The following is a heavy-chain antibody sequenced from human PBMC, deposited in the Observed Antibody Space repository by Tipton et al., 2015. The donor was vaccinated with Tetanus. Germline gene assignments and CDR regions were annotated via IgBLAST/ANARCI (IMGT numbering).Heavy chain of an antibody. CDR1: GHTVSVSY. CDR3: ATNRVTTHDWFDP. Sequence: QSGPEVKKPGASVKVSCKASGHTVSVSYIHWVRQAPGQGLQWLGWINPKSGVTKYSHHFQDRVTLTRDTSIGTTYMEVSGLTSDDMAVYYCATNRVTTHDWFDPWGQGTLVTVSS. J-gene: IGHJ5*02. V-gene: IGHV1-2*02. CDR2: INPKSGVT. D-gene: IGHD1-14*01.